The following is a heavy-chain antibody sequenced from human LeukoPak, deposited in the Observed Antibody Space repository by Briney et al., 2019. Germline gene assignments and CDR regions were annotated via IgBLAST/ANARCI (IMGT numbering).Heavy chain of an antibody. CDR3: ARTESLISSIPWGMAAFDI. D-gene: IGHD3-16*01. Sequence: SETLSLTCTVTSGSISRSSYYWGWIRQPPGKGLEWIGSIYYSGSTYYNPSLKSRVTISVDKSKNQFSLKLSSVTAADTAVYYCARTESLISSIPWGMAAFDIWGQGTMVTVSS. J-gene: IGHJ3*02. CDR1: SGSISRSSYY. CDR2: IYYSGST. V-gene: IGHV4-39*07.